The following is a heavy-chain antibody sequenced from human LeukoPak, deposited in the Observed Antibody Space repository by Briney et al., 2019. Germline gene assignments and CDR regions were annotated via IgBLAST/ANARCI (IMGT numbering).Heavy chain of an antibody. Sequence: SETLSLTCTVSGGSISSHYWSWIRQPPGKGLEWIGYIYYSGSTNYNPSLKSRVTISVDTSKNQFSLKLSSVTAADTAVYYCASVDSSGSSDYWGQGTLVTVSS. CDR2: IYYSGST. D-gene: IGHD3-22*01. CDR3: ASVDSSGSSDY. J-gene: IGHJ4*02. CDR1: GGSISSHY. V-gene: IGHV4-59*11.